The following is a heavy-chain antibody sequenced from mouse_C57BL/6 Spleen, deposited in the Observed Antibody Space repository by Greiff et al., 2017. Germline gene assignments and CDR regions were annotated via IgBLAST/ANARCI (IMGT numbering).Heavy chain of an antibody. Sequence: QVQLQQSGAELVRPGTSVKVSCKASGYAFTNYLIEWVKQRPGQGLEWIGVINPGSGGTNYNEKFKGKATLTADKSSSTAYMQLSSLTSEDSAVYFCARFDYYGSSYDYYAMDYWGQGTSVTVSS. J-gene: IGHJ4*01. D-gene: IGHD1-1*01. V-gene: IGHV1-54*01. CDR2: INPGSGGT. CDR1: GYAFTNYL. CDR3: ARFDYYGSSYDYYAMDY.